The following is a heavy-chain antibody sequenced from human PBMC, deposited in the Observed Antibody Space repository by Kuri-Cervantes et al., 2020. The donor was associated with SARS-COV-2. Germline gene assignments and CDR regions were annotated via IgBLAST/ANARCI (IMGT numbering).Heavy chain of an antibody. Sequence: GESLKISCAVSGFSFSTYYMIWVRQAPGKGLEWVSSISSGGTYTHYADPVKGRFTISRDNAKNSLYLQLNSRRAEDTAVYYCARDKYYSSGSQLDYWGQGTLVTVSS. CDR1: GFSFSTYY. CDR2: ISSGGTYT. V-gene: IGHV3-21*01. J-gene: IGHJ4*02. D-gene: IGHD3-10*01. CDR3: ARDKYYSSGSQLDY.